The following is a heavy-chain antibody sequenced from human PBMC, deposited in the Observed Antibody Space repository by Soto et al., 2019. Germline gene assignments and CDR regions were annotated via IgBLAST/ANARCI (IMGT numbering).Heavy chain of an antibody. CDR2: VSYDGSNK. CDR1: GFTFSSYG. D-gene: IGHD2-2*01. J-gene: IGHJ4*02. V-gene: IGHV3-30*18. CDR3: ANPYAVTYQLRMYYFDY. Sequence: QVHLVESGGGVVQPGRSLRLSCTASGFTFSSYGMHWVRQAPGKGLEWVAVVSYDGSNKYYADSVKGRFTISRDNSKNTLYLPMNSLIPEDRAVYYCANPYAVTYQLRMYYFDYWGQGTLVTVSS.